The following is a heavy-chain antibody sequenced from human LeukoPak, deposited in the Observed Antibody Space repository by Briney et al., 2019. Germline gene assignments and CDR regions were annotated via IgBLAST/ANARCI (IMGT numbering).Heavy chain of an antibody. D-gene: IGHD3-10*01. CDR3: ARDPSDGSGSAFDY. CDR2: ISGSGGAT. J-gene: IGHJ4*02. V-gene: IGHV3-23*01. Sequence: GGSLRLSCAASGFTFDDYGMSWVRQAPGKGLEWVSGISGSGGATYYADSVKGRFTISRDDPHNTLYLQMNRLRAEDTAVYYCARDPSDGSGSAFDYWGQGTLVTVSS. CDR1: GFTFDDYG.